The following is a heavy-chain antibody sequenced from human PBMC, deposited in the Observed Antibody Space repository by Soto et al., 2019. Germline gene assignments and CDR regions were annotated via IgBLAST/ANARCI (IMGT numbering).Heavy chain of an antibody. CDR3: ARHSVDTAMSFDY. D-gene: IGHD5-18*01. Sequence: PAESLRLSCAASGFTLSDYYMAWIRQAPGKGMEWDSYISNSGDIIYYADSVKRRFTISRHNAKKSLFLQMSSLRAEDTAVYYCARHSVDTAMSFDYWGQGTLV. J-gene: IGHJ4*02. CDR1: GFTLSDYY. CDR2: ISNSGDII. V-gene: IGHV3-11*01.